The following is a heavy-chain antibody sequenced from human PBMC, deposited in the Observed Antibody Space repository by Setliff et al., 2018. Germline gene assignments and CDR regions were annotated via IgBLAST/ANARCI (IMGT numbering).Heavy chain of an antibody. CDR2: IYYSGNT. Sequence: SETLSLTCAVSGGSIRNYYWSWIRQPPGKGLEWIGYIYYSGNTNYNPSLKSRVTISVDTSKNQFSLKLSSVTAADTAVYFCARGYYNFLSGYYTPYYFDYWGQGTLVTVSS. V-gene: IGHV4-59*01. CDR3: ARGYYNFLSGYYTPYYFDY. D-gene: IGHD3-3*01. J-gene: IGHJ4*02. CDR1: GGSIRNYY.